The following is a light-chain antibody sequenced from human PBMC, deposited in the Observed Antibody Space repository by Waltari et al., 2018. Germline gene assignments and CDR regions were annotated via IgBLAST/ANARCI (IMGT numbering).Light chain of an antibody. CDR2: RVS. V-gene: IGKV2-30*01. Sequence: DVVVTQSPLSLPVTPGQPASMSCRSSQSLLYRDGYTYLNWFHQRPGQSPRRLIYRVSSRDSGVPDRFSGSGSGADFTLNISRVEAEDVGVYYYMQGAHWPPTFGQGTNLDIK. CDR3: MQGAHWPPT. CDR1: QSLLYRDGYTY. J-gene: IGKJ1*01.